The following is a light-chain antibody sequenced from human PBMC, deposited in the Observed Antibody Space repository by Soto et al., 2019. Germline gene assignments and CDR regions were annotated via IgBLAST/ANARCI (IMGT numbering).Light chain of an antibody. V-gene: IGKV3-11*01. CDR3: QQRSNWPIT. CDR1: QSVSNN. J-gene: IGKJ5*01. CDR2: DAS. Sequence: ETVMTQSLATLSVSPGERATLSCRASQSVSNNLAWYQQKPGQAPRLLIYDASNRATGIPARFSGSGSGTDFTLTISSLEPEDFAVYYCQQRSNWPITFGQGTRLEIK.